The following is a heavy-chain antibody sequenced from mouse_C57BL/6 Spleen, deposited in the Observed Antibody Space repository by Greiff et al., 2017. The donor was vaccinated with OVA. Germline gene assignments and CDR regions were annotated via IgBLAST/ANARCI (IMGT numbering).Heavy chain of an antibody. Sequence: QVQLQQSGAELAKPGASVKLSCKASGYTFTSYWMHWVKQRPGQGLEWIGYINPSSSYTKYNQKFKDKATLTADKYSSTAYMQLSSLTYEDSAVYDCARPYYGSSDDDDMDYWGQGTSVTVSS. J-gene: IGHJ4*01. D-gene: IGHD1-1*01. CDR3: ARPYYGSSDDDDMDY. CDR1: GYTFTSYW. V-gene: IGHV1-7*01. CDR2: INPSSSYT.